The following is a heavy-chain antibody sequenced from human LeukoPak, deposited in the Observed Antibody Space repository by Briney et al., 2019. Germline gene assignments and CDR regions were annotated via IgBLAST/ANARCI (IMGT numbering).Heavy chain of an antibody. CDR3: ARLVPADTYYYYYYMDV. CDR1: GGSISSGDYY. CDR2: IYYSGST. V-gene: IGHV4-30-4*08. Sequence: PSQTLSFTCTVSGGSISSGDYYWSWIRQPPGKGLEWIGYIYYSGSTYYNPSLKSRVTISVDTSKNQFSLKLSSVTAADTAVYYCARLVPADTYYYYYYMDVWGKGTTVTVSS. J-gene: IGHJ6*03. D-gene: IGHD2-2*01.